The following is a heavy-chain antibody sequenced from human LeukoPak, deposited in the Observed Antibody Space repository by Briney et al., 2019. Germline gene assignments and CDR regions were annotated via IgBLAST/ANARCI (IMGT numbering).Heavy chain of an antibody. CDR3: AKDVTSGGYYADFDY. V-gene: IGHV3-30*02. CDR1: GFTFSSYG. D-gene: IGHD1-26*01. CDR2: IRYDGSNK. J-gene: IGHJ4*02. Sequence: GGSLRLSCAASGFTFSSYGMHWVRQAPGKGLEWVAFIRYDGSNKYYADSVKGRFTISRDNSKNTLYLQMNSLRAEDTAVYYCAKDVTSGGYYADFDYWGQGTLVTVSS.